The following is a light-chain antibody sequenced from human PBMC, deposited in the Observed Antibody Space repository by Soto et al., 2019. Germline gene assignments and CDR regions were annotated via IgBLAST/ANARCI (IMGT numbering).Light chain of an antibody. CDR2: GAS. V-gene: IGKV1-9*01. CDR3: QQLNSYSVVT. CDR1: QGISSY. Sequence: DILLTQSPSFLSASVGDRVTITCRASQGISSYLAWYQQKPGKAPNLLIFGASSLQSGVPSRFSGSGSGTEFTLTISGLQPEDFATYYCQQLNSYSVVTFGPGTKVDIK. J-gene: IGKJ3*01.